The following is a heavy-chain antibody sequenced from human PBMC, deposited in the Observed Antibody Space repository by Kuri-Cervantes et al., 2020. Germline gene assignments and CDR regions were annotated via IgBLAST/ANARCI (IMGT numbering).Heavy chain of an antibody. Sequence: GGSLRLSCAASGFTFTNAWMNWVRQAPGKGLEWVGRIKSKADGGTTDYAAPVEGRFTISRDDSENTLYLQMNSLKTEDSAVYYCTTFTGTSGYQSHDCWGQGSLVTVSS. CDR1: GFTFTNAW. CDR2: IKSKADGGTT. V-gene: IGHV3-15*01. CDR3: TTFTGTSGYQSHDC. J-gene: IGHJ4*02. D-gene: IGHD3-22*01.